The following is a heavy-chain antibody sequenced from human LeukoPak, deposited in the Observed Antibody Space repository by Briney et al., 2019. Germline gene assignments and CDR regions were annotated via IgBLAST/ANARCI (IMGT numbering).Heavy chain of an antibody. CDR1: GGSISSSNW. D-gene: IGHD6-6*01. CDR3: ARGKSIAAYYYGMDV. Sequence: SGTLSLTCAVSGGSISSSNWWSWVRQPPGKGLEWIGEIYHSGSTNYNPSLKSRVTISVDKSKNQFSLKLSSVTAADTAVYYCARGKSIAAYYYGMDVWGQGTTVTVSS. CDR2: IYHSGST. V-gene: IGHV4-4*02. J-gene: IGHJ6*02.